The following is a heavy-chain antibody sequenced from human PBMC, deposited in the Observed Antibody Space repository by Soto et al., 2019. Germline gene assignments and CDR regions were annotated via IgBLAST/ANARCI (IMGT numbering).Heavy chain of an antibody. CDR3: AKTGSTTYPLKNWFDP. CDR2: ISGSGVST. J-gene: IGHJ5*02. D-gene: IGHD2-2*01. Sequence: GGSLRLSCAASGFTFNNYAMSWVRQAPGKGLEWVSAISGSGVSTYYADSVKGRFTISRDNSGNILNLQMSSLRAEDTAVYYCAKTGSTTYPLKNWFDPWGQGTVVTVSS. V-gene: IGHV3-23*01. CDR1: GFTFNNYA.